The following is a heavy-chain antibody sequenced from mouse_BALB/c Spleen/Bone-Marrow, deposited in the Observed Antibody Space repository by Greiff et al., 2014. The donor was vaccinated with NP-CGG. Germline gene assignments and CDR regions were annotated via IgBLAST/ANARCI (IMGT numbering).Heavy chain of an antibody. D-gene: IGHD1-1*01. Sequence: VQLQQSGAELVKPGASVKLSCTASGFNIKDTYMDWVKQRPEQGLEWIGRIDPANGNTKYDPKFQGKATITADTSSNTAYLQLSSLTSEDTAVYYCASYYYGHYFDYWGQGTNLTVSS. J-gene: IGHJ2*01. CDR2: IDPANGNT. CDR1: GFNIKDTY. V-gene: IGHV14-3*02. CDR3: ASYYYGHYFDY.